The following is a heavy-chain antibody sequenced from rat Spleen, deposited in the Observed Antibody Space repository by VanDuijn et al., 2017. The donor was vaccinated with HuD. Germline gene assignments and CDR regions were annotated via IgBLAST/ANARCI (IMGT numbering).Heavy chain of an antibody. V-gene: IGHV5-20*01. CDR1: GFTFSDYY. D-gene: IGHD1-12*03. Sequence: EVQLVESGGGLVQPGRSLKLSCAASGFTFSDYYMAWVRQAPTKGLEWVATISDDGSSTYYRDSVKGRFTISRDNAKSTLYLQMDSLRSEDTATYYCTTGYYYGGYYHVAPFAYWGQGTLVTVSS. J-gene: IGHJ3*01. CDR3: TTGYYYGGYYHVAPFAY. CDR2: ISDDGSST.